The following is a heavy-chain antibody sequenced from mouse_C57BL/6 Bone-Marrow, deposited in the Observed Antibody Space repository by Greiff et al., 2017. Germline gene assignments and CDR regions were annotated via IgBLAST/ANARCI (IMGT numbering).Heavy chain of an antibody. CDR3: ARSYDYDDYTMDY. V-gene: IGHV1-64*01. CDR1: GYTFTNYW. D-gene: IGHD2-4*01. CDR2: MHPNGGSP. J-gene: IGHJ4*01. Sequence: VQLQQPGAELVKPGASVKLSCKASGYTFTNYWMHWVKQRPGQGLEWIGMMHPNGGSPDYNEKFKSEATLSVDKSSRTAYMELSSLTSEDSAVYYCARSYDYDDYTMDYWGQGTSAPVSS.